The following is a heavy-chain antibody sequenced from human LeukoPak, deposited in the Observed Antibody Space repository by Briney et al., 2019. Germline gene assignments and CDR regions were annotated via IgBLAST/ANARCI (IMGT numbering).Heavy chain of an antibody. CDR3: AKQIAVAGRDY. CDR1: GFTFSSDT. D-gene: IGHD6-19*01. J-gene: IGHJ4*02. CDR2: ISSSSDYI. Sequence: PGGSLRLSCAASGFTFSSDTMNWVRQAPGKGLEWVSSISSSSDYIYYADSVKGRFTISRDNAKNSLYLQMNSLRAEDTAMYYCAKQIAVAGRDYWGQGTLVTVSS. V-gene: IGHV3-21*01.